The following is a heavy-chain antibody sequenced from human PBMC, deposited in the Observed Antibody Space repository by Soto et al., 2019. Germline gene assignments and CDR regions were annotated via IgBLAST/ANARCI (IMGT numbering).Heavy chain of an antibody. V-gene: IGHV4-4*07. CDR1: GGSISVHS. D-gene: IGHD5-12*01. J-gene: IGHJ4*01. CDR3: VRGRSYSVYDF. CDR2: IYPSGST. Sequence: PSETLSLTCTFSGGSISVHSWIWIRQPAGRGLEWIGHIYPSGSTSYNSSLRSRVTMSLDTSKNQIFLNLTSVTAADTAFFYCVRGRSYSVYDFWGPGTMVTVSS.